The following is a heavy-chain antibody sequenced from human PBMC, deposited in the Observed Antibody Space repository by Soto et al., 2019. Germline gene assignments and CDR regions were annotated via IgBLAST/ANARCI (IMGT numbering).Heavy chain of an antibody. CDR1: GFTFSSYG. D-gene: IGHD6-19*01. J-gene: IGHJ4*02. V-gene: IGHV3-30*03. CDR2: ISFDENNK. CDR3: ARDYSSGRRNLDY. Sequence: QVQLVESGGGVVQAGRSLRLSCTASGFTFSSYGMHWVRQAPGKGLEWVAVISFDENNKYYADSVKGRFAISRDNSKNTLYLQMNSLRAEDTALNYCARDYSSGRRNLDYWGQGTLVTVSS.